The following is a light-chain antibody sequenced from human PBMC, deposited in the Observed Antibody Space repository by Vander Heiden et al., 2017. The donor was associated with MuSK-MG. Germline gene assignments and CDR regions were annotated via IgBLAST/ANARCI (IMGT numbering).Light chain of an antibody. J-gene: IGLJ2*01. V-gene: IGLV2-23*02. CDR1: RTGCGNYNL. CDR3: CSYEDREG. Sequence: QSSLTHPPSQPPSASRSTTICCTRTRTGCGNYNLVSCYQQHPRKLRKVIILQVNKRAYGVSHRFSGSTSGLTVFLINSEVQAEDEADYYCCSYEDREGFGGGTKLTVL. CDR2: QVN.